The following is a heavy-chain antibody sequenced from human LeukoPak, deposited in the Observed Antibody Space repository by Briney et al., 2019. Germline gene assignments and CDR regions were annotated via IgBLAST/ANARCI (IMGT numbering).Heavy chain of an antibody. V-gene: IGHV4-34*01. Sequence: PSETQSLTCAVYGGSFSGYYWSWIRQPPGKGLEWIGEINHSGSTNYNPSLKSRATISVDTPKTQLSLKLSSVTAADTAVYYCAVRIVGATRDYCGEGTPVTVSS. CDR3: AVRIVGATRDY. J-gene: IGHJ4*02. CDR2: INHSGST. D-gene: IGHD1-26*01. CDR1: GGSFSGYY.